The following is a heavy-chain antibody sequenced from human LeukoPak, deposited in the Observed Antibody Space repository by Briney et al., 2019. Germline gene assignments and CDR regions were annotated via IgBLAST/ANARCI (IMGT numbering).Heavy chain of an antibody. CDR2: IYTSGST. D-gene: IGHD6-13*01. J-gene: IGHJ3*02. V-gene: IGHV4-4*07. CDR1: GGSISSYY. CDR3: ARLPYSSSWGDAFDI. Sequence: PSETLSLTCTVSGGSISSYYWSWIRQPAGKGLEWIGRIYTSGSTNYNPSLKSRVTMSVDTSKNQFSLKLSSVTAADTAVYYCARLPYSSSWGDAFDIWGQGTMVTVSS.